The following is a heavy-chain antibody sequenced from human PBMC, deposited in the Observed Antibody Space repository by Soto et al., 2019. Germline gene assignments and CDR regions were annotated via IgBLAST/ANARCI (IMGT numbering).Heavy chain of an antibody. D-gene: IGHD2-15*01. Sequence: LSLTCAVYGGSVSGYFWSWIRQPPGKGLEWIGEINHSGTTSYSPSLDSRVTTSVDTSKNQFSLRLSSVTAADTAIYYCARRYCSDSYCSYFDYWGRGTLVTVSS. CDR1: GGSVSGYF. V-gene: IGHV4-34*01. CDR2: INHSGTT. CDR3: ARRYCSDSYCSYFDY. J-gene: IGHJ4*02.